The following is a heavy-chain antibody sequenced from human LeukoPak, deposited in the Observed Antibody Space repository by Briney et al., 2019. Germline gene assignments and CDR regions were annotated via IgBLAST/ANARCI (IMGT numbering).Heavy chain of an antibody. CDR1: GGSISSYY. CDR2: IYHSGST. V-gene: IGHV4-38-2*02. Sequence: SETLSLTCTVSGGSISSYYWGWIRQPPGKGLEWIGSIYHSGSTYYNPSLKSRVTISVDTSKNQFSLKLSSVTAADTAVYYCARTHMTTVTTTFDYWGQGTLVTVSS. J-gene: IGHJ4*02. D-gene: IGHD4-17*01. CDR3: ARTHMTTVTTTFDY.